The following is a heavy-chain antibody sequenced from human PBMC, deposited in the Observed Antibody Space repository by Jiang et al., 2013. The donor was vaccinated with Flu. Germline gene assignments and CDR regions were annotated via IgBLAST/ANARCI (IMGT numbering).Heavy chain of an antibody. J-gene: IGHJ4*02. CDR1: GGAINDHNW. CDR2: VYHSGNT. D-gene: IGHD5-12*01. Sequence: GLVKPSGTLSLTCDVSGGAINDHNWWSWVRQTPGKGLEWIGEVYHSGNTIYNPSLTRRVSIFVDQSRNQFSLNLTSVTAADTAVYFCARKYGAYEDSWGQGVLVTVSS. V-gene: IGHV4-4*02. CDR3: ARKYGAYEDS.